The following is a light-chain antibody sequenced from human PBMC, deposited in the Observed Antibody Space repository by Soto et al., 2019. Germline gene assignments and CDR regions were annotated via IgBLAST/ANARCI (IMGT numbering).Light chain of an antibody. CDR2: EVT. Sequence: QSVLTQPASVSGSPGQSITISCTGISSDGDDYKDVSWYQQHPGKAPKLMIYEVTYRPSGVSNRFSGSKSGNTASLTISGLEAEADAYYYCSSDTSTSTVFGTGTKLTVL. CDR1: SSDGDDYKD. V-gene: IGLV2-14*01. J-gene: IGLJ1*01. CDR3: SSDTSTSTV.